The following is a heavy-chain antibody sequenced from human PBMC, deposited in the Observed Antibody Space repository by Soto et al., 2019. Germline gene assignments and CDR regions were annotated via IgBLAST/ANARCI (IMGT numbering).Heavy chain of an antibody. V-gene: IGHV3-23*01. Sequence: EVQLLESGGGLVQPGGSLRLSCAASGFTFSDYAMTWVRQAPGKGLEWVSTIIYTGGATYYAGSVKGRLTMSRDNSKHTVDLQMNSLRGEDTAVYYCAKDPSSASLLMWHFDLWGRGTLVTVSS. CDR3: AKDPSSASLLMWHFDL. J-gene: IGHJ2*01. D-gene: IGHD6-25*01. CDR2: IIYTGGAT. CDR1: GFTFSDYA.